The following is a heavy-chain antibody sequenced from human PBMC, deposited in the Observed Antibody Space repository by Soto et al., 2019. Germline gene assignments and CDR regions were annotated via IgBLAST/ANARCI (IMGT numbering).Heavy chain of an antibody. D-gene: IGHD6-19*01. CDR1: GGTFSSYA. V-gene: IGHV1-69*01. J-gene: IGHJ6*02. CDR3: ERDRRLGAVAGNRQAYYYYYGMDV. Sequence: QVQLVQSGAEVKKPGSSVKVSCKASGGTFSSYAISWVRQAPGQGLEWMGGIIPICGTANYAQKFQGRVTITADESTSTAYMELSSRRSEATAMYYCERDRRLGAVAGNRQAYYYYYGMDVWGQGTTVTVSS. CDR2: IIPICGTA.